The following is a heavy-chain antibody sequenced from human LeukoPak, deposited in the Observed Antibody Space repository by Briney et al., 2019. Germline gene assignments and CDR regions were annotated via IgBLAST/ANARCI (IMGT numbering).Heavy chain of an antibody. D-gene: IGHD2-2*01. CDR2: LYVNGSP. CDR1: GDSISSAY. J-gene: IGHJ3*02. V-gene: IGHV4-4*07. Sequence: SETLSLTCTVSGDSISSAYWGWIRQSAGKGLEYIGRLYVNGSPNSNPSLKSRVTMSLDTSKNQFSLKMTSVAAADSAIYFCARMPVPIHDAFDIWGQGTAVMVSS. CDR3: ARMPVPIHDAFDI.